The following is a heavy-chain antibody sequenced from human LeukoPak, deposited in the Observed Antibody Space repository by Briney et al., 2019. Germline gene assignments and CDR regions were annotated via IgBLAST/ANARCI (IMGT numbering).Heavy chain of an antibody. D-gene: IGHD5-24*01. J-gene: IGHJ3*02. V-gene: IGHV3-7*01. CDR2: IKEDGSEK. Sequence: PGGSLRLSCAASGFTFPTSWMAWVRQAPGKGLEWVAKIKEDGSEKDYVDSVKGRFTIYRDNAKNSLHLQMNYPRAEDTAVYYCARMQMDTGYRPFDIWGQGTMVAVSS. CDR1: GFTFPTSW. CDR3: ARMQMDTGYRPFDI.